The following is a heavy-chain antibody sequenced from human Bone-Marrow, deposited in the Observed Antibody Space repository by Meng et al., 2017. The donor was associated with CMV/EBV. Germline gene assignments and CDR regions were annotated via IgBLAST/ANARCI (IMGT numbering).Heavy chain of an antibody. Sequence: GESLKISCAASGFTFSSYAMHWVRQAPGKGLEWVAFIRYDGSNKYYADSVKGRFTISRDNSKNTLYLQMNSLRAEDTAVYYCAKGRKDDFWSGYGPNWFDPWGHGTLVTVSS. CDR3: AKGRKDDFWSGYGPNWFDP. V-gene: IGHV3-30*02. CDR1: GFTFSSYA. D-gene: IGHD3-3*01. J-gene: IGHJ5*02. CDR2: IRYDGSNK.